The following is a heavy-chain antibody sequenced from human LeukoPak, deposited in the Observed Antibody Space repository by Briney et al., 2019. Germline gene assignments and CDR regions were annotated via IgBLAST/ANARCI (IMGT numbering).Heavy chain of an antibody. V-gene: IGHV3-21*01. CDR1: GFTFSSYS. Sequence: GGSLRLSCAASGFTFSSYSMNWVRQAPGKGLEWVSSISSSSSYIYYADSVKGRFTISRDNAKNSLYLKMNSLRAEDTAVYYCASLGTIGGNWFAPGGQGPLVTVSS. CDR3: ASLGTIGGNWFAP. CDR2: ISSSSSYI. J-gene: IGHJ5*02. D-gene: IGHD3-16*01.